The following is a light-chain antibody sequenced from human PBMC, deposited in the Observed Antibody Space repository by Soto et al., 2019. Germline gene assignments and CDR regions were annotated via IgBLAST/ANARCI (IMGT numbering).Light chain of an antibody. V-gene: IGLV2-14*01. CDR2: DVS. CDR3: SSYTSSSTS. CDR1: SSDVGGYNY. Sequence: QSALTQPASVSGSPGQSITISCTGTSSDVGGYNYVSWYQQHPGKAPKLMIYDVSNRPSGVSNRFSGSKSGNTASLTISGRQAEDEADYYCSSYTSSSTSFGTGTKVTVL. J-gene: IGLJ1*01.